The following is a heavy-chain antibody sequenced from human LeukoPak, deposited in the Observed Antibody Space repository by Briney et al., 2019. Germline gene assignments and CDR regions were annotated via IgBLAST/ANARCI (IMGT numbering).Heavy chain of an antibody. V-gene: IGHV3-23*01. CDR3: AKLGGQEVYNYYVGV. Sequence: GGSLRLSCAASGFTFSNYAMSWVRQAPGKGLEWVSGIIDSGDITYYANSVKGRFTISRDNSKNTLYLQMNSLRAEDTAVYYCAKLGGQEVYNYYVGVWGKGTTVAVSS. CDR2: IIDSGDIT. J-gene: IGHJ6*03. D-gene: IGHD3-16*01. CDR1: GFTFSNYA.